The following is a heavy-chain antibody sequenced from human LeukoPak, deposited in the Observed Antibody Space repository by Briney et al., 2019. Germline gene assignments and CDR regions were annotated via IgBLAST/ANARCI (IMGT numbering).Heavy chain of an antibody. CDR3: ASRHIGGSYERWYFDL. V-gene: IGHV5-51*01. CDR2: IYPGESDN. Sequence: GGSLRLSCKGAGYRFTNYWIGWARQMPGKGLEWMGLIYPGESDNKYIPSFQGYFNISVDKSISTAYLQWTSLKASDTALYYCASRHIGGSYERWYFDLWGRGTMVTVSS. J-gene: IGHJ2*01. CDR1: GYRFTNYW. D-gene: IGHD3-22*01.